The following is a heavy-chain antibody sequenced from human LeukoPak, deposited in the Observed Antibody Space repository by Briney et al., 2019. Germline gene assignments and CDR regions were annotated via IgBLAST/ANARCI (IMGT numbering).Heavy chain of an antibody. J-gene: IGHJ4*02. CDR3: AVRSGTYPYYFDY. CDR2: ISAYNGKT. V-gene: IGHV1-18*01. Sequence: ASVKVSCKASGYTFTSFGISWVRQAPGQGPEWMGWISAYNGKTNYAQNLQGRVTMTTDTSTTTAYMELRSLRSDDTAVYCCAVRSGTYPYYFDYWGQGTLVTVSS. CDR1: GYTFTSFG. D-gene: IGHD1-26*01.